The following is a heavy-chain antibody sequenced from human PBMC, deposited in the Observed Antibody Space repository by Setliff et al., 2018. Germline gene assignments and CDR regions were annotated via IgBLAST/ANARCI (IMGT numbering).Heavy chain of an antibody. CDR1: GYSFTDYW. D-gene: IGHD5-12*01. CDR2: IYPSNSNI. V-gene: IGHV5-51*01. J-gene: IGHJ4*02. CDR3: ARHRVGNSGYAIPILDF. Sequence: GESLTISCKASGYSFTDYWIAWVRQMPGKGLEWMRIIYPSNSNIKYSPSFEAQITFSVDKSITTAYLQWSSLKASDTAIYYCARHRVGNSGYAIPILDFWGQGALVTVSS.